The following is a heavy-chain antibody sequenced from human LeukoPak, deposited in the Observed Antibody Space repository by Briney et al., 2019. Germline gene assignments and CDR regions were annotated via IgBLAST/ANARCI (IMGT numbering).Heavy chain of an antibody. J-gene: IGHJ3*02. Sequence: PGGSLRLSCAASGFTFSSYSMNWVRQAPGKGLEWVSSISSSSSYTYYADSVKGRFTISRYNAKNSLYLQMNSLRAEDKAVYYCARSNVEDAFDIWGQGTMVTVSS. CDR2: ISSSSSYT. V-gene: IGHV3-21*04. CDR1: GFTFSSYS. CDR3: ARSNVEDAFDI. D-gene: IGHD1-1*01.